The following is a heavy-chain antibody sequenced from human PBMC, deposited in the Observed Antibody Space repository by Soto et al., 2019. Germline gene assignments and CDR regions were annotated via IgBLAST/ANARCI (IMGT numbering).Heavy chain of an antibody. V-gene: IGHV3-21*01. CDR3: ARDYGDDAFDI. D-gene: IGHD3-10*01. J-gene: IGHJ3*02. CDR1: GFTFSSYS. Sequence: LRLSCAASGFTFSSYSMNWVRQAPGKELEWVSSISSSSSYIYYADSVKGRFTISRDNAKNSLYLQMNSLRAEDTAVYYCARDYGDDAFDIWGQGTMVTVSS. CDR2: ISSSSSYI.